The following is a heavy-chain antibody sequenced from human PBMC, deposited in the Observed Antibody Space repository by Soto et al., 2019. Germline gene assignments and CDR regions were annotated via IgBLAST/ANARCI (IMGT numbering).Heavy chain of an antibody. J-gene: IGHJ6*02. Sequence: GSLRLSCAASGFTCSSYARHWVRRAPGKGREWVSYISSGGSTIYYADSVKGRFTISRDNAKNSLYLQMNSLRAEDTAVYYCARELVTGKTGYYYYYGMDVWGQGTTVTVSS. CDR2: ISSGGSTI. CDR1: GFTCSSYA. CDR3: ARELVTGKTGYYYYYGMDV. D-gene: IGHD1-1*01. V-gene: IGHV3-48*03.